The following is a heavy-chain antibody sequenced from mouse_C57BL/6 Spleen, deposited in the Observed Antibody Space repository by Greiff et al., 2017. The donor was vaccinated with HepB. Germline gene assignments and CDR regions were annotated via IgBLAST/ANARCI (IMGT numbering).Heavy chain of an antibody. CDR3: AKEREFLYDYDGEDSY. V-gene: IGHV1-26*01. Sequence: EVQLQQSGPELVKPGASVKISCKASGYTFTDYYMNWVKQSHGKSLEWIGDINPNNGGTSYNQKFKGKATLTVDKSSSTAYMELRSLTSEDSAVYYCAKEREFLYDYDGEDSYWGQGTLVTVSA. CDR2: INPNNGGT. J-gene: IGHJ3*01. CDR1: GYTFTDYY. D-gene: IGHD2-4*01.